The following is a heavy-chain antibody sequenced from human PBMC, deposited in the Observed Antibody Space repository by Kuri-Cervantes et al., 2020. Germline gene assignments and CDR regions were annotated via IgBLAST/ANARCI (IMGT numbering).Heavy chain of an antibody. V-gene: IGHV3-7*01. J-gene: IGHJ4*02. CDR3: ARARVAAAGRWYYFDY. CDR1: GFNFSSYE. D-gene: IGHD6-13*01. Sequence: GESLKISCAASGFNFSSYEMNWVRQAPGKGLEGVANIKQDGSEKYYVDSVKGRFTISRDNAKNSLYLQMNSLIAEDTAVYYCARARVAAAGRWYYFDYWGQGTLVTVSS. CDR2: IKQDGSEK.